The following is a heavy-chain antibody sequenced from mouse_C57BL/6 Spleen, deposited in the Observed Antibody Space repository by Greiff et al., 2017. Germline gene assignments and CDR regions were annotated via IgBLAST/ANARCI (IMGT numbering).Heavy chain of an antibody. J-gene: IGHJ4*01. CDR1: GYTFTSYW. CDR3: ARGLRQGYYAMDY. Sequence: VQLQQSGAELVMPGASVKLSCKASGYTFTSYWMHWVKQRPGQGLEWIGEIDPSDSYTNYNQKFKGKSTLTVDKSSSTAYMQLSSLTSEDSAVYYCARGLRQGYYAMDYWGQGTSVTVSS. V-gene: IGHV1-69*01. D-gene: IGHD2-2*01. CDR2: IDPSDSYT.